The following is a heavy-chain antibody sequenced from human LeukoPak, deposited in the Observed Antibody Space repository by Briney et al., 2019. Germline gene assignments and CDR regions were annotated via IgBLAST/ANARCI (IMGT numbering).Heavy chain of an antibody. D-gene: IGHD4-17*01. CDR3: ARGLLHDYGDYVADAFDI. CDR1: GGSISSGGYS. V-gene: IGHV4-30-2*05. Sequence: SETLSLTCAVSGGSISSGGYSWSWIRQPPGKGLEWIGYIYHSGSTYYNPSLKSRVTISVDTSKNQFSLKLSSVTAADTAVYYCARGLLHDYGDYVADAFDIWGQGTMVTVSS. CDR2: IYHSGST. J-gene: IGHJ3*02.